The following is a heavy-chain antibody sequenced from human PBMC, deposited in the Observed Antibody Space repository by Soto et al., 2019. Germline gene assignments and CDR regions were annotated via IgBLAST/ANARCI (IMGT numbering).Heavy chain of an antibody. D-gene: IGHD3-10*01. Sequence: ASVKVSCKASGYTFTDYYIHWVRQAPGQGLEWMGWINPNSGGTNHAQNFQGWVTMTRDTSISTAYMELSRLRSDDTAVYYCARDGTMGFDNWGQGTLVTVSS. V-gene: IGHV1-2*04. CDR1: GYTFTDYY. CDR3: ARDGTMGFDN. J-gene: IGHJ4*02. CDR2: INPNSGGT.